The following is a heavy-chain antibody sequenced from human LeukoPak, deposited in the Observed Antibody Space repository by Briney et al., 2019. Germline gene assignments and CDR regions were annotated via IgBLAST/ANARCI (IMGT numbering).Heavy chain of an antibody. Sequence: KPSETLSLTCTVSGGSISSSSYYWGWIRQPPGKGLEWIGSIYYSGSTYYNPSLKSRVTISVDTSKNQFSLKLSSVTAADTAVYYCAREQRGDFWSGYSHFDYWGQGTLVTVSS. CDR3: AREQRGDFWSGYSHFDY. D-gene: IGHD3-3*01. CDR2: IYYSGST. J-gene: IGHJ4*02. CDR1: GGSISSSSYY. V-gene: IGHV4-39*07.